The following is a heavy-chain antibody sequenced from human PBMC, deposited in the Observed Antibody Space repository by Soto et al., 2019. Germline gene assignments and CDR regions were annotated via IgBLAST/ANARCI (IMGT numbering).Heavy chain of an antibody. CDR1: GFSFSSYS. CDR2: IFVTCTPI. CDR3: ARDADWAFGY. Sequence: EVPLVESGGGLVQPGGSLRLSCVASGFSFSSYSMVWVRQAPGKGLEWISYIFVTCTPIYYADSVKGRFTVSRDNTQNSLFLLMNSLRAEDTAIYYCARDADWAFGYWGQGTLVTVPS. V-gene: IGHV3-48*04. J-gene: IGHJ4*02. D-gene: IGHD3-9*01.